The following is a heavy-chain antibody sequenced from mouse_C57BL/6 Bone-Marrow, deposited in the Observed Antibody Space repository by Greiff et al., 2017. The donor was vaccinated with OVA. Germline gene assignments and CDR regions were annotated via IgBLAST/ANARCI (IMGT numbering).Heavy chain of an antibody. CDR3: ERFGIYYGNY. V-gene: IGHV1-72*01. D-gene: IGHD2-1*01. CDR2: IDPDSGGT. Sequence: QVQLQQPGAELVKPGASVKLSCKASGYTFTSYWMHWVKQRPGRGLEWIGRIDPDSGGTKYNEKFKSKATLTVDKPSSTAYMQLSRLTSEDSAVCYSERFGIYYGNYWGQGTLVTVSA. J-gene: IGHJ3*01. CDR1: GYTFTSYW.